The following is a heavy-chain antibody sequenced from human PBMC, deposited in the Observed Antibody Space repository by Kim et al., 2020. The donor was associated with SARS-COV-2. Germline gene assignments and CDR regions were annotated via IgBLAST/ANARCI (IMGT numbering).Heavy chain of an antibody. J-gene: IGHJ4*02. D-gene: IGHD2-15*01. CDR3: AREDCSGGSCQRVDY. V-gene: IGHV1-18*01. Sequence: ASVKVSCKTSGYTFTSYGISWVRQAPGQGLEWMGWISAYNGNTNYAQKLQGRVTMTTDTSTSTAYMELRSLRSDDTAVYYCAREDCSGGSCQRVDYWGQGTLVTVSS. CDR1: GYTFTSYG. CDR2: ISAYNGNT.